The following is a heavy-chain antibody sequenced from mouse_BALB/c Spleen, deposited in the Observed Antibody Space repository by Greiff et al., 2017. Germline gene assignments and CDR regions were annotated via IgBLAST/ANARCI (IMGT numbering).Heavy chain of an antibody. CDR2: INPSNGGT. V-gene: IGHV1S81*02. Sequence: QVQLQQSGAELVKPGASVKLSCKASGYTFTSDYMYWVKQRPGQGLEWIGEINPSNGGTNFNEKFKSKATLTEDKSSSKAYMQLSSLTSEDSAVYYCTRDGTLYAMDYWGQGTSVTVSS. D-gene: IGHD1-1*01. CDR3: TRDGTLYAMDY. CDR1: GYTFTSDY. J-gene: IGHJ4*01.